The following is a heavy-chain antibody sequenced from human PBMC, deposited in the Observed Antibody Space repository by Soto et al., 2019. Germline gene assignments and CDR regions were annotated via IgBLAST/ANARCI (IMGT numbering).Heavy chain of an antibody. Sequence: GGSLRLSCAASGFTFSDYYMSWIRQAPGKGLEWVSYISSSSSYTNYADSVKGRFTISRDNAKNSLYLQMNSLRAEDTAVYYCARAPIAVAPFDPWGQGTLVTVSS. J-gene: IGHJ5*02. CDR1: GFTFSDYY. CDR3: ARAPIAVAPFDP. V-gene: IGHV3-11*06. CDR2: ISSSSSYT. D-gene: IGHD6-19*01.